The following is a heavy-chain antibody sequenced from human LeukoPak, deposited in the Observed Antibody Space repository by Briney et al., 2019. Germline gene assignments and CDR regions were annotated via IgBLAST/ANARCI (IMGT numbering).Heavy chain of an antibody. V-gene: IGHV1-69*04. CDR3: ASALGYCSSTSCYAAFDI. J-gene: IGHJ3*02. D-gene: IGHD2-2*01. Sequence: GASVKVSCKASGGTFSSYAISWVRQAPGQGLEWRGRIIPILGIANYAQKFQGRVTITADKSTSTAYMELSSLRSEDTAVYYCASALGYCSSTSCYAAFDIWGQGTMVTVSS. CDR2: IIPILGIA. CDR1: GGTFSSYA.